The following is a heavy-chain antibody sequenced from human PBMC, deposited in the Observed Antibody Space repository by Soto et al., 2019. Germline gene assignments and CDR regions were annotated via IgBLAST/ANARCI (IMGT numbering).Heavy chain of an antibody. V-gene: IGHV3-30-3*01. CDR3: ARDSGYYGSGSYYIGGIDY. CDR1: GFTFSSYA. CDR2: ISYDGSNK. D-gene: IGHD3-10*01. Sequence: QVQLVESGGGVVQPGRSLRLSCAASGFTFSSYAMHWVRQAPGKGLEWVAVISYDGSNKYYADSVKGRFTISRDNSKNTLYLQMNSLRAEDTAVYYCARDSGYYGSGSYYIGGIDYWGQGTLVTVSS. J-gene: IGHJ4*02.